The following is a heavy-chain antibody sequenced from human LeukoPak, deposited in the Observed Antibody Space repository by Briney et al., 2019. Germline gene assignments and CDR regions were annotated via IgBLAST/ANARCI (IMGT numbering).Heavy chain of an antibody. J-gene: IGHJ1*01. V-gene: IGHV3-7*01. CDR1: GFTFSSYW. Sequence: GGSLRLSCAASGFTFSSYWMSWVRQAPGKGLEWVANIKQDGSEKYYVDSVKGRFTMSRDNAKNSLHLQMNSLRAEDTAVYYCARGLMGAAHYFQHWGQGTLVTVSS. CDR2: IKQDGSEK. D-gene: IGHD2-15*01. CDR3: ARGLMGAAHYFQH.